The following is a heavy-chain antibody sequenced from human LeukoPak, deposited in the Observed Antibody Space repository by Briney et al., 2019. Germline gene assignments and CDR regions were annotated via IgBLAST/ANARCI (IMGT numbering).Heavy chain of an antibody. CDR2: IYSGGST. Sequence: PGGSLRLSCAASGFTVSNNYMSWVRQAPGKGLEWVSVIYSGGSTYYADSVKGRFTISRHNSKNTLYLQMNSLRAEDTAVYYRARAPLYDSSGYYGIDYWGQGTLVTVSS. V-gene: IGHV3-53*01. J-gene: IGHJ4*02. CDR1: GFTVSNNY. CDR3: ARAPLYDSSGYYGIDY. D-gene: IGHD3-22*01.